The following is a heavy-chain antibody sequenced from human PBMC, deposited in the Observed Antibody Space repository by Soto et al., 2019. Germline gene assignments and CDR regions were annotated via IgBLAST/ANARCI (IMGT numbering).Heavy chain of an antibody. D-gene: IGHD2-2*01. CDR1: GFSFSDYY. CDR3: ARDWGLIVVPTVYGMDV. J-gene: IGHJ6*02. CDR2: ISVDSTDT. V-gene: IGHV3-11*05. Sequence: QVRLVESGGGLVKPGGSLRLSCAASGFSFSDYYMSWIRQAPGKGLEWISYISVDSTDTNYADSVKGRFTISRDNAKKSLYLHLHSLRDDDTAVYYCARDWGLIVVPTVYGMDVWGQGTPVTVS.